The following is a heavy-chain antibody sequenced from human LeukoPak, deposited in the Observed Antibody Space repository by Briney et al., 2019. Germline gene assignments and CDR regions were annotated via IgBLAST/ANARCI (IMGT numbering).Heavy chain of an antibody. Sequence: GASVKVSCKASGGTFSSYAISWVRPAPGQGLEWMGRIIPILGIANYAQKFQGRVTITADKSTSTAYMELSSLRSEDTAVYYCARGVNCGGDCYRDYYGIDVWGQGTTVTVSS. CDR2: IIPILGIA. CDR1: GGTFSSYA. D-gene: IGHD2-21*02. CDR3: ARGVNCGGDCYRDYYGIDV. V-gene: IGHV1-69*04. J-gene: IGHJ6*02.